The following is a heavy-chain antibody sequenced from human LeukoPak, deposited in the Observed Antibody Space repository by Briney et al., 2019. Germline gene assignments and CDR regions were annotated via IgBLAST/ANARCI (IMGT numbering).Heavy chain of an antibody. CDR1: GGSISSYY. CDR3: ARHVYYHGSGLGY. Sequence: SETLSLTCTVSGGSISSYYWSWIRQPPGKGLEWIGYIYYIWSTNYNPSLKSGVTISVDRSKNQFSLKLSSVTAADTAVYYCARHVYYHGSGLGYWGQGTLVTVSS. V-gene: IGHV4-59*08. D-gene: IGHD3-10*01. J-gene: IGHJ4*02. CDR2: IYYIWST.